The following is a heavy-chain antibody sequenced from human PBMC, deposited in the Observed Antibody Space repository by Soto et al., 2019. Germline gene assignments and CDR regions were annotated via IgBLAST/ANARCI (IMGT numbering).Heavy chain of an antibody. D-gene: IGHD6-19*01. J-gene: IGHJ4*02. CDR1: GFAVSSKY. Sequence: VQLVESGGGLIQPGGSLRLSCAASGFAVSSKYMTWVRQAPGKGLEWVSVIYGGGTTYYADSVKGRFTTSRDTSKNTLYLQMNSLSAEDTAVYYCVQTTGWPGFDFWGQGTLVTVSS. CDR3: VQTTGWPGFDF. V-gene: IGHV3-53*01. CDR2: IYGGGTT.